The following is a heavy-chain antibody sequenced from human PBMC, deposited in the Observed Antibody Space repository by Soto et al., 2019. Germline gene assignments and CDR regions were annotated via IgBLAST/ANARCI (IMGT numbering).Heavy chain of an antibody. CDR3: ARLNRNVEMGAVAGAYYFDY. J-gene: IGHJ4*02. Sequence: ASVKVSCKASGYTFTGYYMHWVRQAPGQGLEWMGWINPNSGGTNYAQKFQGWVTMTRDTSISTAYMELSRLRSDDTAVYYCARLNRNVEMGAVAGAYYFDYWGQGTLVTVSS. CDR2: INPNSGGT. V-gene: IGHV1-2*04. D-gene: IGHD6-19*01. CDR1: GYTFTGYY.